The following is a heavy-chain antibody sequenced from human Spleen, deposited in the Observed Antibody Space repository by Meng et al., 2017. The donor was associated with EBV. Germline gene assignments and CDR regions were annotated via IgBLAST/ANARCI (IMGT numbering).Heavy chain of an antibody. D-gene: IGHD3-10*01. CDR3: ARAGLRGTPMIRGRYDY. V-gene: IGHV4-34*02. CDR1: GGSFIGYY. Sequence: QGQLQRWGAGLLKPSGTLSLTGAAYGGSFIGYYWSWIRQPPGKGLEWIGEINHSGSANYNPSLKSRVTMSVDTSKNQFSLKLTSVTAADTSVYYCARAGLRGTPMIRGRYDYWGQGTLVTVSS. J-gene: IGHJ4*02. CDR2: INHSGSA.